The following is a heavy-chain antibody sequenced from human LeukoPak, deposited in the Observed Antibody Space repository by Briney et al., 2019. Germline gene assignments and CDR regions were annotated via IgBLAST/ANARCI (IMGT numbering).Heavy chain of an antibody. CDR2: IYYSGST. CDR1: GGSISSYY. J-gene: IGHJ4*02. CDR3: ARDSSSWRAGGDFDY. Sequence: SEALSLTCTVSGGSISSYYWSWIRQPPGKGLEWIGYIYYSGSTNYNPSLKSRVTISVDTSKNRFSLKLSSVTAADTAVYYCARDSSSWRAGGDFDYWGQGTLVTVSS. V-gene: IGHV4-59*12. D-gene: IGHD6-13*01.